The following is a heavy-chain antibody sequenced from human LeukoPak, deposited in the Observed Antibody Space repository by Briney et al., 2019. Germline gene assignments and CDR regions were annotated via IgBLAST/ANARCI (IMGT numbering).Heavy chain of an antibody. CDR3: ATALPMTYYDILTPDY. V-gene: IGHV3-23*01. J-gene: IGHJ4*02. Sequence: PGGSLRFSCAASGFTFSSYAMSWVRQAPGKGLEWVSAISGSGGSTYYADSVKGRITISRDNSKNTLYLQMNSLRAEDTAVYYCATALPMTYYDILTPDYWGQGTLVTVSS. CDR2: ISGSGGST. CDR1: GFTFSSYA. D-gene: IGHD3-9*01.